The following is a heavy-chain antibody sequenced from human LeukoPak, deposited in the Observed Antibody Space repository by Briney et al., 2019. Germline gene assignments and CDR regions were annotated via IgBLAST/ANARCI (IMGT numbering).Heavy chain of an antibody. CDR1: GSSISSGDYY. V-gene: IGHV4-30-4*08. Sequence: SETLSLTCTVCGSSISSGDYYWSWIRQPPGKGLEWIGYIYYSGSTYYNPSLKSRVTISVDTSKNQFSPQLSSVTAADTAVYYCARGVGPYSSGWYYFDYRGQGTLVTVSS. J-gene: IGHJ4*02. CDR3: ARGVGPYSSGWYYFDY. CDR2: IYYSGST. D-gene: IGHD6-19*01.